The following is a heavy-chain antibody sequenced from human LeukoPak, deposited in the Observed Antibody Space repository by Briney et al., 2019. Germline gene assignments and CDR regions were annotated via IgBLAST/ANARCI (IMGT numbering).Heavy chain of an antibody. CDR2: IYTSGST. CDR1: GGSINGGNYY. D-gene: IGHD3-16*02. Sequence: SQTLSLTCTVSGGSINGGNYYWSWIRQPAGKGLEWIGRIYTSGSTNYNPSLKSRVTISLDMSKNQFSLKLSSVTAADTAVYYCARHWRVIGAFDIWGQGTMVAVSS. J-gene: IGHJ3*02. CDR3: ARHWRVIGAFDI. V-gene: IGHV4-61*02.